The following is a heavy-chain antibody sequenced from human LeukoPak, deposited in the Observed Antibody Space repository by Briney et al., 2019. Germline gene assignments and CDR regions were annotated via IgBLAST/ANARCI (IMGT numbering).Heavy chain of an antibody. Sequence: GGSLTLSCAASGFHFSNAWMSWVRQAPGKGLEWVGRIKSKTDGGTTDYAAPVKGRFTISRDDSKNTLYLQMNSLKTEDTAVYYCTTPNPYYDFWSGYFLWGQGTLVTVSS. CDR1: GFHFSNAW. D-gene: IGHD3-3*01. CDR3: TTPNPYYDFWSGYFL. J-gene: IGHJ4*02. CDR2: IKSKTDGGTT. V-gene: IGHV3-15*01.